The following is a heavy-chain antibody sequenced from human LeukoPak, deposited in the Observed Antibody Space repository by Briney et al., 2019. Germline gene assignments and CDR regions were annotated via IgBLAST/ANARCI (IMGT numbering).Heavy chain of an antibody. CDR2: IRSKANSYAT. D-gene: IGHD2-2*01. V-gene: IGHV3-73*01. CDR3: TSLSVVVPAAIVGNNDAFDI. Sequence: PGGSLRLPCAASGFTFSGSAMHWVRQASGKGLEWVGRIRSKANSYATAYAASVKGRFTISRDDSKNTAYLQMNSLKTEDTAVYYCTSLSVVVPAAIVGNNDAFDIWGQGTMVTVSS. CDR1: GFTFSGSA. J-gene: IGHJ3*02.